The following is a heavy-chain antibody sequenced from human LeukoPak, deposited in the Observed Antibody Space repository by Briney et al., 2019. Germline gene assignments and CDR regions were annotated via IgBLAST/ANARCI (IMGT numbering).Heavy chain of an antibody. CDR1: GYTFSSYG. CDR3: ARVRPPNIVDSPVDYSYYNGLDV. J-gene: IGHJ6*02. V-gene: IGHV1-18*01. CDR2: INVYNGNT. D-gene: IGHD5-18*01. Sequence: GAPVKGSFKASGYTFSSYGISWVRPGPGQGLGWGGWINVYNGNTNYAQKFQGRVTMTINTATRTASVELRSLRSDDTAVYYCARVRPPNIVDSPVDYSYYNGLDVWGQGTTVTVSS.